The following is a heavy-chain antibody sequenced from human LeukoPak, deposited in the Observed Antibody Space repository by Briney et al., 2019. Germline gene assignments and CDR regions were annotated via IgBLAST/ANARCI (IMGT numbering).Heavy chain of an antibody. CDR3: AHPYCSSTSCYGDYYYGMDV. CDR1: GFTFSSYA. CDR2: IYSGGST. D-gene: IGHD2-2*01. Sequence: GGSLRLSCAASGFTFSSYAMSWVRQAPGKGLEWVSVIYSGGSTYYADSVKGRFTISRDNSKNTLYLQMNSLRAEDTAVYYCAHPYCSSTSCYGDYYYGMDVWGQGTTVTVSS. J-gene: IGHJ6*02. V-gene: IGHV3-66*01.